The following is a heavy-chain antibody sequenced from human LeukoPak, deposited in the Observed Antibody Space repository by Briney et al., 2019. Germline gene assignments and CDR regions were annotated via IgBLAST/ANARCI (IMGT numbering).Heavy chain of an antibody. CDR3: ARGDSGYDYGFDN. CDR2: IIPILGTT. V-gene: IGHV1-69*05. Sequence: SVKVFCKASGGTFSSHAISWVRQAPGQGLEWVGGIIPILGTTNYAQKFQGRVTITTDESTSTGYMELRSLRSDDTAVYYCARGDSGYDYGFDNWGQGTLVTVSS. D-gene: IGHD5-12*01. J-gene: IGHJ4*02. CDR1: GGTFSSHA.